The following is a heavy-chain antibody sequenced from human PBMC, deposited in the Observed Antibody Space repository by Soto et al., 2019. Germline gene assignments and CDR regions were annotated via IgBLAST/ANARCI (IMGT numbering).Heavy chain of an antibody. D-gene: IGHD6-19*01. CDR1: GFTFSSYG. V-gene: IGHV3-30*18. CDR2: ISYDGSNK. J-gene: IGHJ4*02. CDR3: AKAPQYSSGWYIDY. Sequence: GGSLRLSCAASGFTFSSYGMHWVRQAPGKGLEWVAVISYDGSNKYYADSVKGRFTISRDNSKNTLYLQMNSLRAEDTAVYYCAKAPQYSSGWYIDYWGQGTLVTVPQ.